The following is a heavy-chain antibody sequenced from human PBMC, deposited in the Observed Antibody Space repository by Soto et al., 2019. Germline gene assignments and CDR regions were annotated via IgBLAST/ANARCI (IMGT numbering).Heavy chain of an antibody. CDR1: GYTFTGYY. D-gene: IGHD2-21*01. Sequence: ASVKVSCKASGYTFTGYYMHWVRQAPGQGLEWMGWINPNSGGTNYAQKFQGWVTMTRDTSISTAYMELSRLRSDDTAVYYCARAGLLDYYYYYGMDVWGQGTTVTVSS. CDR3: ARAGLLDYYYYYGMDV. CDR2: INPNSGGT. J-gene: IGHJ6*02. V-gene: IGHV1-2*04.